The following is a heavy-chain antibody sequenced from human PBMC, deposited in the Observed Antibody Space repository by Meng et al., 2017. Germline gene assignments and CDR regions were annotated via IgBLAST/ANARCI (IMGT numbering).Heavy chain of an antibody. Sequence: QVPLVDSGGGVVQPGRSLSLSCAASGFTFSSYPMHWVRQAPGKGLEWVAVMSYDGSNKYYADSVKGRFTISRDNSKNTLYLQMNSLRAEDTAVYYCATMIVVNYWGQGTLVTVSS. V-gene: IGHV3-30*04. CDR1: GFTFSSYP. D-gene: IGHD3-22*01. CDR2: MSYDGSNK. J-gene: IGHJ4*02. CDR3: ATMIVVNY.